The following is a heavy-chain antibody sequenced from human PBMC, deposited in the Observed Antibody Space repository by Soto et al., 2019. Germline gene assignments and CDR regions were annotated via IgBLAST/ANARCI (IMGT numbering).Heavy chain of an antibody. V-gene: IGHV1-18*01. Sequence: ASVKVSCKASGYTFTSYGISWVRQAPGRGLEWMGWISAYNGNTNYAQKLQGRVTMTTDTSTSTAYMELRSLRSDDTAVYYCARAYGDSRYYYYGMDVWGQGTTVTVSS. CDR1: GYTFTSYG. J-gene: IGHJ6*02. CDR2: ISAYNGNT. CDR3: ARAYGDSRYYYYGMDV. D-gene: IGHD4-17*01.